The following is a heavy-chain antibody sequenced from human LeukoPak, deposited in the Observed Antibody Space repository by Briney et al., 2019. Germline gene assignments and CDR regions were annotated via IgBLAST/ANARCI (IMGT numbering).Heavy chain of an antibody. CDR1: GDSISSGHYS. D-gene: IGHD6-25*01. CDR2: IYYSGST. V-gene: IGHV4-30-4*07. CDR3: AKSGGSGLIDY. J-gene: IGHJ4*02. Sequence: PSETLSLTCAVSGDSISSGHYSWSWIRQPPGKGLEWIGYIYYSGSTYYNPSLKSRVTISVDTSKNQFSLRLNSVTAADTAMYYCAKSGGSGLIDYWGQGTLVTVSS.